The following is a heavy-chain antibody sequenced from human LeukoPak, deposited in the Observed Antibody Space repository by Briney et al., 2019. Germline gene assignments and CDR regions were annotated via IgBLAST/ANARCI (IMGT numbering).Heavy chain of an antibody. Sequence: ASVKVSCKASGYTFTSYGISWVRQAPGQGLEWMGWINTNTGNPTYAQGFTGRFVFSLDTSVSTAYLQISSLKAEDTAVYYCARGRRSTYYYYYMDVWGKGTTVTVSS. V-gene: IGHV7-4-1*02. CDR3: ARGRRSTYYYYYMDV. CDR1: GYTFTSYG. CDR2: INTNTGNP. D-gene: IGHD1-14*01. J-gene: IGHJ6*03.